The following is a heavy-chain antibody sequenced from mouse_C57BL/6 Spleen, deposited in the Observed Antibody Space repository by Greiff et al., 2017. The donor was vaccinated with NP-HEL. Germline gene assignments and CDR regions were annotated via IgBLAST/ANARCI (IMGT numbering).Heavy chain of an antibody. CDR2: INPYNGGT. Sequence: EVQLQQSGPVLVKPGASVKMSCKASGYTFTDYYMNWVKQSHGKSLEWIGVINPYNGGTSYNQKFKGKATLTVDKSSSTAYMELNSLTSEDSAVYYCAREGSYYYGSSLYWYFDVWGTGTTVTVSS. CDR3: AREGSYYYGSSLYWYFDV. V-gene: IGHV1-19*01. D-gene: IGHD1-1*01. CDR1: GYTFTDYY. J-gene: IGHJ1*03.